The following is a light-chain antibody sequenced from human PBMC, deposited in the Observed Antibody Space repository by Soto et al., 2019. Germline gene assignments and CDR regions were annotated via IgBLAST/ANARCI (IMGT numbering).Light chain of an antibody. V-gene: IGKV3D-20*02. CDR1: QSVSSNY. Sequence: EIVLTQSPGTLSLSPGERATLSCRASQSVSSNYLAWYQQKPGQAPRLLIYGASSRATGIPDRFSGSGSGTDFTLTISSLEPEDFAVYYCQQRSNWPPYTFGQGTKVDI. J-gene: IGKJ2*01. CDR3: QQRSNWPPYT. CDR2: GAS.